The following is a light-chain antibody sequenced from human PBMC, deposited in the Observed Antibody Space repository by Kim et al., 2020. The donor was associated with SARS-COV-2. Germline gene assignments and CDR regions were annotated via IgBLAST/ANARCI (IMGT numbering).Light chain of an antibody. CDR1: QRISSY. J-gene: IGKJ1*01. Sequence: DIQMTQSPSSLSASVGDRVTITCRASQRISSYLNWYQQKPGKAPKLLIYAASSLQSGVPSRFSGSGSGTDSTLTISSLQPEDFATYYCQQSYRTPWTFGQGTKVDIK. CDR3: QQSYRTPWT. CDR2: AAS. V-gene: IGKV1-39*01.